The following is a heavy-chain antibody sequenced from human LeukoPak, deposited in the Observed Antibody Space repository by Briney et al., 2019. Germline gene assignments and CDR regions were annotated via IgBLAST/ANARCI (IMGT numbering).Heavy chain of an antibody. CDR1: GFTFSNYW. CDR2: INSDGNST. Sequence: GGSLRLSCAASGFTFSNYWIHWVRQAPGKGLVWVSRINSDGNSTSYAGSVKGRFTISRDNAKNTLYLQMNSLRAEDTAVYYCASLGRSFDYWGQGTLVTVSS. D-gene: IGHD1-26*01. J-gene: IGHJ4*02. CDR3: ASLGRSFDY. V-gene: IGHV3-74*01.